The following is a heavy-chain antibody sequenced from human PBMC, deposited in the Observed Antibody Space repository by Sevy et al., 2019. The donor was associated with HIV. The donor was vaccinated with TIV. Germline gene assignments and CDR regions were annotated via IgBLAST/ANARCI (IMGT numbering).Heavy chain of an antibody. D-gene: IGHD3-3*01. CDR2: MNPNSGNT. CDR3: ARGTYDFWSGYYSGGNYYYYYGMDV. CDR1: GYTFTSYD. J-gene: IGHJ6*02. V-gene: IGHV1-8*01. Sequence: ASVKVSCKASGYTFTSYDINWVRQATGQGLEWMGWMNPNSGNTGYAQKFQGRVTMTRNTSISTAYMELSSLGSEDTAVYYCARGTYDFWSGYYSGGNYYYYYGMDVWGQGTTVTVSS.